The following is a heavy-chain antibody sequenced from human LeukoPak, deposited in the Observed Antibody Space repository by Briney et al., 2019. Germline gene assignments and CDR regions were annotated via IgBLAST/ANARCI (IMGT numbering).Heavy chain of an antibody. J-gene: IGHJ4*02. CDR3: ASPGEKDYYFDY. Sequence: ASVNLTCKASGYSFTSYYMHWVRQAPGQGLEWMGIINPSGSSTSYAQKFQGRVTMTRDTSTRTVYMEMSSLRSEDTAVYYCASPGEKDYYFDYWGKGTLVTVSS. V-gene: IGHV1-46*01. CDR1: GYSFTSYY. CDR2: INPSGSST. D-gene: IGHD2-15*01.